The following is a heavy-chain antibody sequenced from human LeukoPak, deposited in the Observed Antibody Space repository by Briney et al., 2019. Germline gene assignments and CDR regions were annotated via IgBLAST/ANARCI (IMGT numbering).Heavy chain of an antibody. CDR3: ARPSLPTMVRANGAFDI. CDR1: GYSFTSYW. CDR2: IYPGDSDT. D-gene: IGHD3-10*01. Sequence: GESLKISCKGSGYSFTSYWIGWVRQMPGKGLEWMGIIYPGDSDTRYSPSFQGQVTISADKSISTAYLQWSSLKASDTAMYYCARPSLPTMVRANGAFDIWGQGQWSPSLQ. V-gene: IGHV5-51*01. J-gene: IGHJ3*02.